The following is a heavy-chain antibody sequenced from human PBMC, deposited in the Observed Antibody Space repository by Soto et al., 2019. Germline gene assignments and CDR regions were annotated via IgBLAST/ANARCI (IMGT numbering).Heavy chain of an antibody. D-gene: IGHD4-17*01. Sequence: EVQLLESGGDLAQPGGSLRLSCAASGFTFWSYAMSWVRQAPGKGLEWVSGISATGGSTHYADSVQARVPSSRYNDKNNGLYRDPASLRIHDMAGYFCATDVPLRVVYGSKPYWYFEPWGRGTLVTVSS. CDR1: GFTFWSYA. CDR3: ATDVPLRVVYGSKPYWYFEP. V-gene: IGHV3-23*01. J-gene: IGHJ2*01. CDR2: ISATGGST.